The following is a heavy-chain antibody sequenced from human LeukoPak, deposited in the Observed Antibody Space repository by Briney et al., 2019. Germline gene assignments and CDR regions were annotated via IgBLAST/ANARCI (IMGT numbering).Heavy chain of an antibody. CDR1: GFTFSSYE. CDR3: ASTGRDYYYGMDV. CDR2: ISSSGSTI. V-gene: IGHV3-48*03. J-gene: IGHJ6*02. D-gene: IGHD3-10*01. Sequence: PGGSLRLSCAASGFTFSSYEMNWVRQAPGKGLEWVSYISSSGSTIYYADSVKGRFTISRDNAKNSLYLQMSSLKAEDTAVYYCASTGRDYYYGMDVWGQGTTVTVS.